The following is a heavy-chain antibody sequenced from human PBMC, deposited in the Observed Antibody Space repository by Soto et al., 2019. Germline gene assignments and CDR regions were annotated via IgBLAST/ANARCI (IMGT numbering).Heavy chain of an antibody. CDR1: GYTFTSYG. CDR3: ARVGPYGSGSYLAY. CDR2: ISAYNGNT. D-gene: IGHD3-10*01. V-gene: IGHV1-18*01. Sequence: VASVKVSCKASGYTFTSYGISWVRQAPGQGLEWMGWISAYNGNTNYAQKLQGRVTMTTDTSTSIAYMELRSLRSDDTAVYYCARVGPYGSGSYLAYWGQGTLVTVSS. J-gene: IGHJ4*02.